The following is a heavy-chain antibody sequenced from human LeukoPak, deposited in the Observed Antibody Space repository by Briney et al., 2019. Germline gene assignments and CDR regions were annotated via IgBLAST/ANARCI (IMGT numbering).Heavy chain of an antibody. V-gene: IGHV5-51*01. CDR3: ATRDCSSTSCNGGWFDY. J-gene: IGHJ4*02. D-gene: IGHD2-2*01. Sequence: GESLKISCKGSGYSFTTNWIGWVRQMPGKGLEWMGIIYPGDSDTRYSPSFQGQVTISADKSISTAYLQWSSLKASDTAMYYCATRDCSSTSCNGGWFDYWGQGTLVTVSS. CDR2: IYPGDSDT. CDR1: GYSFTTNW.